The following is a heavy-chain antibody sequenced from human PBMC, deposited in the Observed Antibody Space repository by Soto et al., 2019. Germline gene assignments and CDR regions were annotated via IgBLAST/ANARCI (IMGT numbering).Heavy chain of an antibody. D-gene: IGHD1-1*01. CDR2: IRARASDT. Sequence: GGSLSFSLTPSGLTVSSFAMGWVPQAPGKGLEWVSGIRARASDTYYTDSVRGRFTISRDDSKNTLYLQMSSLTAEDTASYYCGKDYGNSAGIMSMDVWGQGTTVTVSS. CDR1: GLTVSSFA. CDR3: GKDYGNSAGIMSMDV. J-gene: IGHJ6*02. V-gene: IGHV3-23*01.